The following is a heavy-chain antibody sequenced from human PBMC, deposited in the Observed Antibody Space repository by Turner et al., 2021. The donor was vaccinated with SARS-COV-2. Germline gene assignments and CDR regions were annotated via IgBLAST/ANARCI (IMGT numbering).Heavy chain of an antibody. CDR2: IYYSGSN. Sequence: QLQLQESGPGLVEPSETLSLTCTVSGGSISNSNYYWGWIRQPPGKGPEWIGSIYYSGSNYYNTSLKSRVTISVDTAKNQFSLKLSSVTTADTALYYCSRHASIVRGSPFDPWGQGTLVTVSS. V-gene: IGHV4-39*01. CDR1: GGSISNSNYY. D-gene: IGHD3-10*02. CDR3: SRHASIVRGSPFDP. J-gene: IGHJ5*02.